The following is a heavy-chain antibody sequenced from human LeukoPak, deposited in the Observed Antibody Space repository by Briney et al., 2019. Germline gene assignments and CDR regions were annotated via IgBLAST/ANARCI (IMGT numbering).Heavy chain of an antibody. V-gene: IGHV4-34*01. CDR3: ASQLLGWFDH. CDR1: GGSFSGYY. CDR2: INHSGST. D-gene: IGHD1-26*01. J-gene: IGHJ5*02. Sequence: SETLSLTCAVYGGSFSGYYWRWIRQPPGKGLEWIGEINHSGSTNYNPSLKSRVTMSVDTSKNRFSLKLSSVTAAETAVYYCASQLLGWFDHWGQGTLVTVSS.